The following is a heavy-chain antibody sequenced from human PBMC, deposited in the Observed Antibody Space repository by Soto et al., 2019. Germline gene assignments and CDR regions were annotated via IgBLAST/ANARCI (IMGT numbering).Heavy chain of an antibody. CDR1: GGTFSSYA. Sequence: SVKVSCKASGGTFSSYAISWVRQAPGQGLEWMGGIIPIFGTANYAQKFQGRVTITADESTSTAYMELSSLRSEDTAVYYCARVYTSSGWPIGMDVWGRGTTVTVAS. V-gene: IGHV1-69*13. D-gene: IGHD6-19*01. CDR3: ARVYTSSGWPIGMDV. CDR2: IIPIFGTA. J-gene: IGHJ6*02.